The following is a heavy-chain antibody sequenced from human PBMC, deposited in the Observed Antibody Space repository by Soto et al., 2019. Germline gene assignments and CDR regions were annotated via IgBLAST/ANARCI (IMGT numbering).Heavy chain of an antibody. Sequence: ASVKVSCKASGYTFTSYYMHWVRQAPGQGLEWMGIINPSGGSTSYAQKFQGRVTMTRDTSTSTVYMELSSLRSEDTAVYYCATEIHKRDCSSTSCYATDYYYYYGMDAWGQGTTVTVSS. CDR3: ATEIHKRDCSSTSCYATDYYYYYGMDA. CDR1: GYTFTSYY. D-gene: IGHD2-2*01. CDR2: INPSGGST. V-gene: IGHV1-46*01. J-gene: IGHJ6*02.